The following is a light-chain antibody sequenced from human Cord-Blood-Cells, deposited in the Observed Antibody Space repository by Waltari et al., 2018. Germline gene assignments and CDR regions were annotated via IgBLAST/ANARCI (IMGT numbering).Light chain of an antibody. CDR2: KAS. J-gene: IGKJ2*03. CDR1: QSISSW. Sequence: DIQMTHSPSTLSASVGDRVTLTCRASQSISSWLAWYQQKPGKAPKLLIYKASSLESGVPSRFSGSGSGTEFTLTISSLQPDDFATYYCQQYNSYSVSFGQGTKLEIK. CDR3: QQYNSYSVS. V-gene: IGKV1-5*03.